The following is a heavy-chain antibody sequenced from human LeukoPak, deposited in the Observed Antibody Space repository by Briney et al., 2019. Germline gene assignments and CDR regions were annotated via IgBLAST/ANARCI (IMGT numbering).Heavy chain of an antibody. J-gene: IGHJ6*03. CDR3: ARHGGSSGYGDYYYYYMDV. Sequence: GESLKISCKGSGYMFTSDWIGWVRQMPGKGLEWMGIIYPGDSDTRYSPFLQGQITISADKSISTAYLQWSSLKASDTAMYYCARHGGSSGYGDYYYYYMDVWGKGTTVTVSS. CDR1: GYMFTSDW. V-gene: IGHV5-51*01. D-gene: IGHD5-12*01. CDR2: IYPGDSDT.